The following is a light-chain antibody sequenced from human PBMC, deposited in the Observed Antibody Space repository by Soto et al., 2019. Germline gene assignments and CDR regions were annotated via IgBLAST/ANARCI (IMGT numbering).Light chain of an antibody. CDR1: QSVSSSY. V-gene: IGKV3-20*01. Sequence: EFVLTQSPGTLSLSPGERATLSCRASQSVSSSYLAWYQQKPGQAPRLLIYGASSRATGIPDRFSGSGSGTDFTLTISRLEPDDCAVYYCQQYGSSLMYTFGQGTKLEIK. CDR3: QQYGSSLMYT. CDR2: GAS. J-gene: IGKJ2*01.